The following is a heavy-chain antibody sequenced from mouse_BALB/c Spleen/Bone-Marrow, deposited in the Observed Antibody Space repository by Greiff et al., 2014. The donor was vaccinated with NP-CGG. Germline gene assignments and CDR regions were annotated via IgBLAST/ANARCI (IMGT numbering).Heavy chain of an antibody. V-gene: IGHV1S56*01. CDR3: ARDTMDY. J-gene: IGHJ4*01. CDR2: IYPGNVNT. CDR1: GYTFTSYY. Sequence: QVQLQQSGPELVKPGASVRISCKASGYTFTSYYIHWVKQRPGQGLEWIGWIYPGNVNTKCNEKFKGKATLTADKSSSTAYMQLSSLTSEDSAVYFCARDTMDYWGQGTSVTVPS.